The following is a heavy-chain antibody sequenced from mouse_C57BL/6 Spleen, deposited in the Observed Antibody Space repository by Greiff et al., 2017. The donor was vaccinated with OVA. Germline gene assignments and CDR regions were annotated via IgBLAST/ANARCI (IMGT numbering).Heavy chain of an antibody. CDR1: GYTFTSYW. CDR2: IYPGSGST. V-gene: IGHV1-55*01. Sequence: VQLQQPGAELVKPGASVKMSCKASGYTFTSYWITWVKQRPGQGLEWIGDIYPGSGSTNYNEKFKSKATLTVDTSSSTAYMQLSSLTSEDSAVYYCAREGGYDYGRAWFAYWGQGTLVTVSA. CDR3: AREGGYDYGRAWFAY. D-gene: IGHD2-4*01. J-gene: IGHJ3*01.